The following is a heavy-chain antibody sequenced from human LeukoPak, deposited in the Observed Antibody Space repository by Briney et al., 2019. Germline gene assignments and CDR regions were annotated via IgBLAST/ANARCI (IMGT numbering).Heavy chain of an antibody. D-gene: IGHD2-21*01. CDR3: ARDTYGVMNFDY. J-gene: IGHJ4*02. Sequence: PGGSLRLSCAASGFSFSSYWMHWVRQAPGKGLVWVSRISSDGSIINYADSVKGRFTISRDNSKNTLYLQMTSLRAGDTAVYYCARDTYGVMNFDYWGQGTLVTVSS. CDR2: ISSDGSII. CDR1: GFSFSSYW. V-gene: IGHV3-74*01.